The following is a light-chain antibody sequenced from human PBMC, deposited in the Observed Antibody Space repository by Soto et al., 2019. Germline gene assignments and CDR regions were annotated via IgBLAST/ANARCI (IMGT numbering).Light chain of an antibody. J-gene: IGLJ2*01. Sequence: QSALTQPPSASGSPGQSVTISCTGTSSDVGKYDYVSWFQHHPGKAPKLIIYEVSKRPSGVPDRFSGSKSGSTASLTVSGLQTEDEADYYCNSYTRTTTLVFGGGTKLTVL. CDR3: NSYTRTTTLV. CDR2: EVS. V-gene: IGLV2-8*01. CDR1: SSDVGKYDY.